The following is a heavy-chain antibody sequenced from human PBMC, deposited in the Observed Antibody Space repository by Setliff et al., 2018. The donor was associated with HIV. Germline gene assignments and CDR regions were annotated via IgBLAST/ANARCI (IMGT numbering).Heavy chain of an antibody. CDR2: MKEGGRT. Sequence: SETLSLTCAMSGDSLNSDAFSWSWIRLPPGEGLEWIGYMKEGGRTYYNPSLRSRVTITSDKSKNQLSLTLNSVTAADTAVYYCARDLGEEGLVYWGQGTLVTVSS. CDR1: GDSLNSDAFS. D-gene: IGHD3-10*01. V-gene: IGHV4-30-2*01. J-gene: IGHJ4*02. CDR3: ARDLGEEGLVY.